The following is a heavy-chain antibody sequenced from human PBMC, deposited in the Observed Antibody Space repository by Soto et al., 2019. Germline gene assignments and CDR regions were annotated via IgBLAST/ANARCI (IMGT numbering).Heavy chain of an antibody. D-gene: IGHD3-3*01. Sequence: PVGSLRLSCAASGFSFSTYAMHWVRQAPGKGLEWVAVISYDGTNKYYADSVKGRFSISRDNSKNRLYLQMNTLRGEDTAMYFCAKEVLDDFWSGGYGMDVWGQGTTVTVSS. J-gene: IGHJ6*02. CDR1: GFSFSTYA. V-gene: IGHV3-30*18. CDR3: AKEVLDDFWSGGYGMDV. CDR2: ISYDGTNK.